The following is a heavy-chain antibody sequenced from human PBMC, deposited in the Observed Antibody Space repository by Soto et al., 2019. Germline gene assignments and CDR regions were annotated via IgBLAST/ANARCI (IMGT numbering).Heavy chain of an antibody. Sequence: SVKVSCKASGGTFSSYAISWLRQAPGQGLEWMGGIIPIFGTANYAQKFQGRVTITADESTSTAYMELSSLRSEDTAVYYCAREGYGGNSGGGAFDIWGQGTMVTVSS. J-gene: IGHJ3*02. D-gene: IGHD4-17*01. CDR1: GGTFSSYA. CDR2: IIPIFGTA. CDR3: AREGYGGNSGGGAFDI. V-gene: IGHV1-69*13.